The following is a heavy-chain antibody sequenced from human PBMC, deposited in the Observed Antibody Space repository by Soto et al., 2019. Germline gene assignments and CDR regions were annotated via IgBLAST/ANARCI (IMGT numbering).Heavy chain of an antibody. V-gene: IGHV4-59*01. CDR1: GGSISSYY. CDR3: ARVLEYYYDSSALRWFDP. D-gene: IGHD3-22*01. J-gene: IGHJ5*02. Sequence: SETLSLTCTVSGGSISSYYWSWIRQPPGKGLEWIGYIYYSGSTNYNPSLKSRVTISVDTSKNQFSLKLSSVTAADTAVYYCARVLEYYYDSSALRWFDPWGQGPLVTVSS. CDR2: IYYSGST.